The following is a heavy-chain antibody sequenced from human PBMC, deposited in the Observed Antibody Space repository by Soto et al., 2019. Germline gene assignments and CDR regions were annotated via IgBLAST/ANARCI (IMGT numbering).Heavy chain of an antibody. V-gene: IGHV1-3*01. CDR3: AQSDTRGVEGFDI. CDR2: INAGNGNT. J-gene: IGHJ3*02. CDR1: GYTFTSYA. Sequence: ASVKVSCKASGYTFTSYAMHWVRQAPGQRLEWMGWINAGNGNTKYSQKFQGRVTITRDTSASTAYMELSSLRSEDTAVYYCAQSDTRGVEGFDIWGQGTMVTVSS. D-gene: IGHD3-10*01.